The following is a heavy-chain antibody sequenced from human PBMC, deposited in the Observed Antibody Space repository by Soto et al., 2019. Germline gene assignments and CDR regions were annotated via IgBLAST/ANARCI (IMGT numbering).Heavy chain of an antibody. CDR2: ISYDGSNK. CDR3: AKVIIPTAYRSAPRYYYYGMDV. D-gene: IGHD6-25*01. J-gene: IGHJ6*02. Sequence: QVQLVESGGGVVQPGRSLRLSCAASGFTFSSYGMHWVRQAPGKGLEWVAVISYDGSNKYYADSVKGRFTISRDNSKNTPYLKMNSPRAEDTAVYYCAKVIIPTAYRSAPRYYYYGMDVWGQGTTVTVSS. V-gene: IGHV3-30*18. CDR1: GFTFSSYG.